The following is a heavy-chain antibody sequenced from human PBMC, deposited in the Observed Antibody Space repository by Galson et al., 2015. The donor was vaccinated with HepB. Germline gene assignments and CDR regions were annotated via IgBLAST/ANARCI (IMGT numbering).Heavy chain of an antibody. Sequence: SLRLSCAASGFTFSTYAMSGVRQAPGQGLEWVSAISGSGGTTYYTDSVKGRFTISRDNSKKTLYLQMNSLRAEDTAVYYCAITDYVWGQGTLVTVSS. CDR1: GFTFSTYA. J-gene: IGHJ4*02. D-gene: IGHD3-16*01. CDR3: AITDYV. V-gene: IGHV3-23*01. CDR2: ISGSGGTT.